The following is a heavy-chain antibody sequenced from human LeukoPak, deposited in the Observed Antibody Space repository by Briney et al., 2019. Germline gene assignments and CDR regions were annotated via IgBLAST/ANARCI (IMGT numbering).Heavy chain of an antibody. Sequence: GGSLRLSCAASGFIFSDYDMYWVRQSTGKGLEWVSAIGSAGDTYYPGSVKGRFTISRENAKNSLYLQMNSLRVGDTAVYYCVRGPYCSGGSCNGHFDYWGQGTLVTASS. D-gene: IGHD2-15*01. V-gene: IGHV3-13*01. CDR2: IGSAGDT. J-gene: IGHJ4*02. CDR1: GFIFSDYD. CDR3: VRGPYCSGGSCNGHFDY.